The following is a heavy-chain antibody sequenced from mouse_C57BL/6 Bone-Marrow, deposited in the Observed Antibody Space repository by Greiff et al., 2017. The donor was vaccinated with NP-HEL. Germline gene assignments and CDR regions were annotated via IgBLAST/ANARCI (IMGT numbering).Heavy chain of an antibody. V-gene: IGHV5-6*01. CDR3: ARSITTVVATDY. D-gene: IGHD1-1*01. CDR2: ISSGGSYT. CDR1: GFTFSSYG. Sequence: VQLQQSGGDLVKPGGSLKLSCAASGFTFSSYGMSWVRQTPDKRLEWVATISSGGSYTYYPDSVKGRFTISRDNAKNTLYLQMSSLKSKDTAVYYCARSITTVVATDYWGQGTTLTVSS. J-gene: IGHJ2*01.